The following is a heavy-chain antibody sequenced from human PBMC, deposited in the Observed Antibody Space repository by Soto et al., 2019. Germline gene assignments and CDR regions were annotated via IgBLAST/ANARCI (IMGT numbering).Heavy chain of an antibody. V-gene: IGHV1-8*01. J-gene: IGHJ5*02. CDR2: MNPGSGDT. Sequence: GASVKVSCKASGYSFTNNDVSWVRQATGQGLEWMGWMNPGSGDTGYAQKFQGRVTMTRDISIATAYMELSSLRSDDTAIYYCARMATFGSWFHPWGQGTPVTVSS. D-gene: IGHD3-16*01. CDR1: GYSFTNND. CDR3: ARMATFGSWFHP.